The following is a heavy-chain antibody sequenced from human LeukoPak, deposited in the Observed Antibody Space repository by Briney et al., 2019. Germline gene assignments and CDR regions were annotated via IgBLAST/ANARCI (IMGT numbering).Heavy chain of an antibody. V-gene: IGHV3-7*04. CDR3: ARGGGRMIDY. CDR1: GFTFSSYW. CDR2: IDKDGSEK. J-gene: IGHJ4*02. D-gene: IGHD3-10*01. Sequence: PGGSLRLSCAASGFTFSSYWMSWVRQAPGKGLEWVANIDKDGSEKYYMDSVKGRFTISRDNAKNSLYLQMNSLRAEDTAVFFCARGGGRMIDYWGQGTLVTVSS.